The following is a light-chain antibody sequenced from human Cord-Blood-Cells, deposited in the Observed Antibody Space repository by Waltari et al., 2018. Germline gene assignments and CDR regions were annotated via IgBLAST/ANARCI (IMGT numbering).Light chain of an antibody. Sequence: EIVMTQSPATLSVSPGERATLPCRASQSVSSNLAWYQQKPGQAPRLLIYGASTRATCIPARFSGSGSETEFTLTISSLQSEDFAVYYCQQYNNWPPFTFGPGTKVDIK. J-gene: IGKJ3*01. CDR2: GAS. V-gene: IGKV3-15*01. CDR3: QQYNNWPPFT. CDR1: QSVSSN.